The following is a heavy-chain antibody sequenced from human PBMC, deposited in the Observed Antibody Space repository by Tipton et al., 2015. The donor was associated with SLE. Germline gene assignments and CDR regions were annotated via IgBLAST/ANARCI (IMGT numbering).Heavy chain of an antibody. D-gene: IGHD6-19*01. CDR2: INPNSGGT. CDR3: AREVGYSSGWYNY. Sequence: QVQLVQSGAEVKKPGASVKVSCKASGYTFTGYYMHWVRQAPGQGLEWMGWINPNSGGTNYAQKFQGRVTMTRDTSISTAYMELSSLRSEDTAVYYCAREVGYSSGWYNYWGQGTLVTVSS. J-gene: IGHJ4*02. V-gene: IGHV1-2*02. CDR1: GYTFTGYY.